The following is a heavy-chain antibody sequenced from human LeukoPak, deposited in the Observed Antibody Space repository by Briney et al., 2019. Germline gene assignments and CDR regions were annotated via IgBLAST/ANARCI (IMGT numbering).Heavy chain of an antibody. J-gene: IGHJ4*02. CDR3: ARFLHGSGSYYDS. Sequence: SETLSLTCAVYGGSFSGYYWSWIRQPPGKGLEWIGEINHSGSTNYNPSLKSRVTISVDTSKNQFSLKLSSVTAADTAVYYCARFLHGSGSYYDSWGQGTLVTVSS. D-gene: IGHD3-10*01. CDR1: GGSFSGYY. V-gene: IGHV4-34*01. CDR2: INHSGST.